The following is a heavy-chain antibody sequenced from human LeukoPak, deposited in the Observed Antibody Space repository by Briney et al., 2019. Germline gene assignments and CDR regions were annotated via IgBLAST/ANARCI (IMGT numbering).Heavy chain of an antibody. V-gene: IGHV1-18*01. Sequence: GASVKVSCKASGYTFTTYGINWVRQAPGQGLEWMGWISANSGDTSYAQNLQGRVTLTTDTSTSTFYLELRSLTFDDTAVYYCARDALMGATLRGAFFYWLDPWGQGTLVTVSS. D-gene: IGHD1-26*01. CDR1: GYTFTTYG. CDR3: ARDALMGATLRGAFFYWLDP. J-gene: IGHJ5*02. CDR2: ISANSGDT.